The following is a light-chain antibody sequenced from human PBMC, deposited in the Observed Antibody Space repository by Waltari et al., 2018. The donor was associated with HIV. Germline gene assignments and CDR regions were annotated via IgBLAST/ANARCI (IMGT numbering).Light chain of an antibody. CDR1: QSVSSSY. CDR2: GAS. V-gene: IGKV3-20*01. J-gene: IGKJ2*01. Sequence: IVLTQSQGTLSLSPGERAPISCRASQSVSSSYLAWYQQKPGQAPRLLIYGASSRATGIPDRFSGSGSGTDFTLTISRLEPEDFAVYYCQQYGSSPPYTFGQGTKLEIK. CDR3: QQYGSSPPYT.